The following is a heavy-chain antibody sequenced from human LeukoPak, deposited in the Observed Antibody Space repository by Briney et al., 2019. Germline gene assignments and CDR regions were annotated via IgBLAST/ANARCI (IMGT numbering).Heavy chain of an antibody. CDR1: GGSIRSYY. V-gene: IGHV4-59*01. Sequence: PSETLSLTCTVSGGSIRSYYWSWIRQPPGKGLECIGYIYYSGSTNYNPSLKSRVTISVDTSKNQFSLKLSSVTAADTAIYYCARLRGYCSSTSCYFDYWGQGTLVTVSS. D-gene: IGHD2-2*01. CDR3: ARLRGYCSSTSCYFDY. CDR2: IYYSGST. J-gene: IGHJ4*02.